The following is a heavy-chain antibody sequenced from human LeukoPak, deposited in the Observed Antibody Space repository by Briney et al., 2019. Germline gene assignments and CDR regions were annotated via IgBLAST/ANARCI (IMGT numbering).Heavy chain of an antibody. J-gene: IGHJ4*02. Sequence: ACDDVSRRDSGYTFTRYSIGRGTGTPGQGAGCMGWINAYNANTNYPQKFQGRVTMTTDTSTTTAYLELRSLRSDDTAVYHCARVSAVAGIASFDYWGQGTLVTVSS. CDR1: GYTFTRYS. CDR3: ARVSAVAGIASFDY. V-gene: IGHV1-18*01. CDR2: INAYNANT. D-gene: IGHD6-13*01.